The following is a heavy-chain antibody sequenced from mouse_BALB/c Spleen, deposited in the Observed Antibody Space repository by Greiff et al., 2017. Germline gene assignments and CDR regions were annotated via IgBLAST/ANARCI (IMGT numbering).Heavy chain of an antibody. J-gene: IGHJ4*01. Sequence: EVMLVESGGGLVKPGGSLKLSCAASGFTFSSYAMSWVRQTPEKRLEWVASISSCGSTYYPDSVKGRFTISRDNARNILYLQMSSLRSEDTAMYYCARGGKTAMDYWGQGTSVTVSS. V-gene: IGHV5-6-5*01. CDR1: GFTFSSYA. CDR2: ISSCGST. CDR3: ARGGKTAMDY. D-gene: IGHD2-1*01.